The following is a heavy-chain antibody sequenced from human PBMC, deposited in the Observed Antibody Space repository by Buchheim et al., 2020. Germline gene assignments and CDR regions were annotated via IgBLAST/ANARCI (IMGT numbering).Heavy chain of an antibody. J-gene: IGHJ4*02. CDR3: ANSFYYGSGSSFDY. V-gene: IGHV3-23*04. Sequence: EVHLVESGGGLVQPGGSLRLSCAASGFTFRSYAMNWVRQAPGKGLEWVSAISGSGGGTNYADSVKGRFTISRDNSKDTVSLQMNSLRTEDTAVYFCANSFYYGSGSSFDYWGQGTL. CDR1: GFTFRSYA. CDR2: ISGSGGGT. D-gene: IGHD3-10*01.